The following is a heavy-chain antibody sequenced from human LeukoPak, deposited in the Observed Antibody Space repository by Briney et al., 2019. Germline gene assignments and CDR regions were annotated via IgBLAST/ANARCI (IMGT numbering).Heavy chain of an antibody. V-gene: IGHV1-2*02. J-gene: IGHJ4*01. Sequence: GASVKVSCQASGFMFTRYYMHWMRQAPGQGLEWMGYIHPNSGGTKYAQKFQGRVTLTRDTSISTAYMELSSLTSDDTAVYYCARVGGNSGTYLANDYWGQEPWSPSPQ. CDR2: IHPNSGGT. CDR3: ARVGGNSGTYLANDY. D-gene: IGHD1-26*01. CDR1: GFMFTRYY.